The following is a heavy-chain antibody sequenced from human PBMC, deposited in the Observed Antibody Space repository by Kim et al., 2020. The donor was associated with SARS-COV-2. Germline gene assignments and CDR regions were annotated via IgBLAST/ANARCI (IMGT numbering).Heavy chain of an antibody. Sequence: GGSLRLSCAASGFTFSSYGMHWVRQAPGKGLEWVAVISYDGSNKYYADSVKGRFTISRDNSKNTLYLQMNSLRAEDTAVYYCAKDRSRLRYFDWLLWYWGQGTLVTVSS. CDR1: GFTFSSYG. D-gene: IGHD3-9*01. CDR2: ISYDGSNK. V-gene: IGHV3-30*18. CDR3: AKDRSRLRYFDWLLWY. J-gene: IGHJ4*02.